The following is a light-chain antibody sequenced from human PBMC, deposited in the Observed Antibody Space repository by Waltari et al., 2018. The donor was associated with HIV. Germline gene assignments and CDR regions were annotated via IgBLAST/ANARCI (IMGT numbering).Light chain of an antibody. Sequence: EVVMTQSPATLSVSPGERATLSCRASQGVSSNLAWHQQKPGQAPRLLIYGASTRATGIPARFSGSGAGTEFTLTISSLQSEDFAVYDCQQYNDWPLTFGGGTKVEIK. J-gene: IGKJ4*01. V-gene: IGKV3-15*01. CDR1: QGVSSN. CDR2: GAS. CDR3: QQYNDWPLT.